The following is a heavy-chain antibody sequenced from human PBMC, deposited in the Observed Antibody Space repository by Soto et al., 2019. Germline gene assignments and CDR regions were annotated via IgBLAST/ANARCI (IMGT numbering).Heavy chain of an antibody. CDR2: INSDGSST. CDR3: ARGLQLWTECDY. V-gene: IGHV3-74*01. Sequence: PGGSLRLSSAASEFPFSSYWMHWVRRPPGKGLVWVSRINSDGSSTRYEDSVKGRLTISRDNAKNTMYLQMNSLRAEDTAVYYCARGLQLWTECDYWGQGTLVTVSS. D-gene: IGHD5-18*01. J-gene: IGHJ4*02. CDR1: EFPFSSYW.